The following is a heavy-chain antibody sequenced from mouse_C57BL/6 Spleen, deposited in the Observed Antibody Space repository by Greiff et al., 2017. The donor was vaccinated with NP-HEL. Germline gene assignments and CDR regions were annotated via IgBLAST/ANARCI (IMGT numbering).Heavy chain of an antibody. CDR3: ARSTTVVPGYAMDY. CDR2: INPNNGGT. J-gene: IGHJ4*01. D-gene: IGHD1-1*01. CDR1: GYTFTDYH. V-gene: IGHV1-18*01. Sequence: EVQLQQSGPELVKPGALVKIPCKASGYTFTDYHMDWVKQSHGKSLEWIGDINPNNGGTIYNQKFKGKATLTVDKSSSTAYMELRSLTSEDTAVYYCARSTTVVPGYAMDYWGQGTSVTVSS.